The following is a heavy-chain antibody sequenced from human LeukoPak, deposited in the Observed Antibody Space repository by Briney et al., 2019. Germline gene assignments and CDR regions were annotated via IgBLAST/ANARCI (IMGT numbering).Heavy chain of an antibody. J-gene: IGHJ4*02. V-gene: IGHV1-2*02. CDR1: GYTFTGYY. D-gene: IGHD2-21*01. CDR2: INPNSGGT. Sequence: ASVKVSCKASGYTFTGYYMHWVRQAPGQGLEWMGWINPNSGGTNYAQKFQGRVTMTRDTSIRTAYMELSRLRSDDTAVYYCARVLVARCGGDCYYFDYWGQGTLVTVPS. CDR3: ARVLVARCGGDCYYFDY.